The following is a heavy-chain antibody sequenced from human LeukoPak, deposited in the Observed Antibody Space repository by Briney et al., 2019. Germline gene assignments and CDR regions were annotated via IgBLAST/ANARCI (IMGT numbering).Heavy chain of an antibody. Sequence: PSETLSLTCTVSGGSISSYYWSWIRQPPGKGLEWIGYIYYSGSTNYNPSLKSRVTISVDTPKNQFSLKLSSVTAADTAVYYCARGRIAVAGGWFDPWGQGTLVTVSS. V-gene: IGHV4-59*01. D-gene: IGHD6-19*01. J-gene: IGHJ5*02. CDR2: IYYSGST. CDR1: GGSISSYY. CDR3: ARGRIAVAGGWFDP.